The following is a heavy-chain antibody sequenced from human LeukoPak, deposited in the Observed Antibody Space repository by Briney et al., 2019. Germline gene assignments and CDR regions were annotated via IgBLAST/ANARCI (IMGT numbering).Heavy chain of an antibody. Sequence: GGSLRLSCAASGFTFSSYSMNWVLQAPGKGLEWVSYISSSSGTIYYADSVKGRFTISRDNARDSLYLQMNSLRDEDTAMYYCARELYSSAWYGILFYWGQGTLVTVSS. CDR2: ISSSSGTI. V-gene: IGHV3-48*02. CDR1: GFTFSSYS. D-gene: IGHD6-19*01. CDR3: ARELYSSAWYGILFY. J-gene: IGHJ4*02.